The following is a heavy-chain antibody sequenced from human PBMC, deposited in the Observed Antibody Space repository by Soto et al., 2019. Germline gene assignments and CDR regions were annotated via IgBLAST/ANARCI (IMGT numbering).Heavy chain of an antibody. J-gene: IGHJ5*02. Sequence: SETLSLTCTVSGGSISSYYWSWIRQPPGKGLEWIGYIYYSVSTNYNPSLKSRVTISVDTSKNQFSLKLSSVTAADTAVYYCASAKITFYNCFDPWGQGTLVTVSS. CDR3: ASAKITFYNCFDP. CDR2: IYYSVST. V-gene: IGHV4-59*08. D-gene: IGHD1-20*01. CDR1: GGSISSYY.